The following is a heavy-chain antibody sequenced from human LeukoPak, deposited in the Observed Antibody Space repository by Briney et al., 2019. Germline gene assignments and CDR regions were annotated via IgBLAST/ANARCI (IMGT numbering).Heavy chain of an antibody. J-gene: IGHJ5*02. CDR1: GYTFTNYY. CDR2: INPNSGGT. CDR3: ALRSRSWFNWFDP. Sequence: GASVKVSCKASGYTFTNYYMHWVRQAPGQGLEWMGWINPNSGGTNYAQKFQGRVTMTRDTSISTAYMELSRLRSDDTAVYYCALRSRSWFNWFDPWGQGTLVTVSS. D-gene: IGHD6-13*01. V-gene: IGHV1-2*02.